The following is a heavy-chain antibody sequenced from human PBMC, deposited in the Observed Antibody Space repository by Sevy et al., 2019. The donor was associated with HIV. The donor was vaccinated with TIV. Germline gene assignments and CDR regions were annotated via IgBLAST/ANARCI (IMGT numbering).Heavy chain of an antibody. D-gene: IGHD2-21*01. Sequence: GGSLRLSCEASGFTLSSYTMNWVRQSPEKGLEWVATFDRTDITHYADSVKGRFIISRDTAKNSLFLQMNSLRDDDTAMYFCVRDERAIASHFDYWGRGTLFTVSS. V-gene: IGHV3-48*02. CDR2: FDRTDIT. J-gene: IGHJ4*02. CDR3: VRDERAIASHFDY. CDR1: GFTLSSYT.